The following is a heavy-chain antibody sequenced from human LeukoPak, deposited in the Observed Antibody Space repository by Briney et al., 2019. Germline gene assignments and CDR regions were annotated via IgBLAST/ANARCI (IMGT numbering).Heavy chain of an antibody. J-gene: IGHJ5*02. D-gene: IGHD4/OR15-4a*01. V-gene: IGHV1-69*13. CDR3: ARAEVGESRSGGADWFDP. CDR2: IIPIFGTA. CDR1: GGTFRSYA. Sequence: SVKVSCKASGGTFRSYAISWVRQAPGQGLEWMGGIIPIFGTANYAQKFQGRVTITADESTSTAFIELSSLRSEDTAVYYCARAEVGESRSGGADWFDPWGQGTLVTVSS.